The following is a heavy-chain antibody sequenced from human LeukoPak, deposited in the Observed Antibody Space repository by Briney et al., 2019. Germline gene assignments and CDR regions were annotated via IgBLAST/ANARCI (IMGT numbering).Heavy chain of an antibody. D-gene: IGHD3-3*01. V-gene: IGHV4-61*02. J-gene: IGHJ6*02. Sequence: SQTLSLTCTVSGGSISSGSYYWSWIRQPAGKGLEWIGRIYTSGSTNYNPSLKSRVTISVDTSKNQFSLKLSSVTAADTAVYYCARDQPSIFGVVLAAMDVWGQGTTVTVSS. CDR2: IYTSGST. CDR1: GGSISSGSYY. CDR3: ARDQPSIFGVVLAAMDV.